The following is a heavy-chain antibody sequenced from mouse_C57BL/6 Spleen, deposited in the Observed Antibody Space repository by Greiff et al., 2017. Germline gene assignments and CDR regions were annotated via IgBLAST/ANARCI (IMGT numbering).Heavy chain of an antibody. V-gene: IGHV1-82*01. J-gene: IGHJ2*01. CDR3: ARTDYSSSLFDY. CDR2: IYPGDGDT. Sequence: VQLVESGPELVKPGASVKISCKASGYAFSSSWMNWVKQRPGKGLEWIGRIYPGDGDTNYNGKIKGKATLTADKSSSTAYMPLSSLTSEDAAVYCCARTDYSSSLFDYWGQGTTLTVSS. D-gene: IGHD1-1*01. CDR1: GYAFSSSW.